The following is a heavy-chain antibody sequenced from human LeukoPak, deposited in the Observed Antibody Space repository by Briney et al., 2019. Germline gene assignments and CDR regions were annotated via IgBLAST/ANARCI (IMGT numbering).Heavy chain of an antibody. CDR2: IYYSGST. CDR1: GGSISSYY. CDR3: ARYSSGWYEDY. J-gene: IGHJ4*02. V-gene: IGHV4-59*01. Sequence: SETLSLTCTVSGGSISSYYWSLIRQPPGKGLEWIGYIYYSGSTNYNPSLKSRVTISVDTSKNQFSLKLSSVTAADTAVYYCARYSSGWYEDYWGQGTLVTVSS. D-gene: IGHD6-19*01.